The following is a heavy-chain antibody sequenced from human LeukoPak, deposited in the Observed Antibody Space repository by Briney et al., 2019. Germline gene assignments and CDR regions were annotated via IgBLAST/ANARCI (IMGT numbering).Heavy chain of an antibody. CDR1: GYTFTSYY. Sequence: ASVKVSCKASGYTFTSYYMHWVRQAPGQGLEWMGIINPSGGSTSYAQKFQGRVTMTRDMSTSTVYMELSSLRSEDTAVYYCARGADPRVYGEGDNFDYWGQGTLVTVSS. V-gene: IGHV1-46*01. D-gene: IGHD5/OR15-5a*01. CDR3: ARGADPRVYGEGDNFDY. CDR2: INPSGGST. J-gene: IGHJ4*02.